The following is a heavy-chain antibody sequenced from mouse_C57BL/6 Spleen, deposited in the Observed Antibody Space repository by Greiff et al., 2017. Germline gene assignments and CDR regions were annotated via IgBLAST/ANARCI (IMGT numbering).Heavy chain of an antibody. V-gene: IGHV1-61*01. Sequence: QVQLQQPGAELVRPGSSVKLSCKASGYTFTSYWMDWVKQRPGQGLEWIGNIYPSDSETHYNQKFKDKATLTVDKSSSTAYMQRSSLTSEDSAVYYGATPYFDYGDWFAYWGQGTLVTVSA. CDR2: IYPSDSET. CDR3: ATPYFDYGDWFAY. CDR1: GYTFTSYW. J-gene: IGHJ3*01. D-gene: IGHD2-4*01.